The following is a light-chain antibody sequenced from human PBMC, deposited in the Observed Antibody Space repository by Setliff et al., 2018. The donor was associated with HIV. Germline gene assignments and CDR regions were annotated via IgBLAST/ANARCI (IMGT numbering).Light chain of an antibody. J-gene: IGLJ2*01. CDR3: VLYMTKGISR. Sequence: QTVVTQEPSFAVSPGGTVTLTCGLSSDSVSTSYYPSWYQQTPGQPPRTLIYNTNSRSSGVPDRFSGSIRGNKAALTITGAQADDECDYYCVLYMTKGISRFGGGTKVTV. CDR1: SDSVSTSYY. V-gene: IGLV8-61*01. CDR2: NTN.